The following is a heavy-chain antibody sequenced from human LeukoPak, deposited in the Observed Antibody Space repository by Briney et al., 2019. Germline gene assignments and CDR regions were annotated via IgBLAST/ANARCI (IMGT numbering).Heavy chain of an antibody. CDR3: ARVPSDFWSGYYSRNWFDP. Sequence: PSETLSLACTVSGGSISSYYWSWIRQPPGKGLEWIGYIYYSGSTNYNPSLKSRVTISVDTSKNQFSLKLSSVTAADTAMYYCARVPSDFWSGYYSRNWFDPWGQGTLVTVSS. D-gene: IGHD3-3*01. CDR1: GGSISSYY. CDR2: IYYSGST. J-gene: IGHJ5*02. V-gene: IGHV4-59*01.